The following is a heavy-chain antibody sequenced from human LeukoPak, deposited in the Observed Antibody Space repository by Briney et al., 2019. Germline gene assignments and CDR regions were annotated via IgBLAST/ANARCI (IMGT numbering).Heavy chain of an antibody. CDR3: ARKDNYYGSGSYSSGWFDP. CDR1: GGTFSSYA. V-gene: IGHV1-69*13. Sequence: SVEVSCKASGGTFSSYAISWVRQAPGQGLEWMGGIIPIFGTADYAQKFQGRGTITADESTSTAYMELSSLRSEDTAVYYCARKDNYYGSGSYSSGWFDPWGQGTLVTVSS. CDR2: IIPIFGTA. D-gene: IGHD3-10*01. J-gene: IGHJ5*02.